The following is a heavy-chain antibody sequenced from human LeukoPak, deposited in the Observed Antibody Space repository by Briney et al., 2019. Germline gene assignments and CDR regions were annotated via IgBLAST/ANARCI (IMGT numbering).Heavy chain of an antibody. CDR1: GFSLSIYD. Sequence: GGSLRLSCAASGFSLSIYDMVWVRQAPGKGLEWIASTGLSSSLGYADSVKGRFTISRDNGENSVYLQMNSLRAEDTAVYFCARERSYCSGATCSLDLWGQETLVTVSS. CDR2: TGLSSSL. V-gene: IGHV3-21*01. CDR3: ARERSYCSGATCSLDL. J-gene: IGHJ5*02. D-gene: IGHD2-15*01.